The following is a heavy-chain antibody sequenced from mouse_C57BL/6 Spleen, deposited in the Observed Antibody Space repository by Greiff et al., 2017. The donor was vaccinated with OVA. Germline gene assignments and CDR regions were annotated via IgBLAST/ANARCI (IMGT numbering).Heavy chain of an antibody. CDR2: IDPENGDT. Sequence: EVQLQQSGAELVRPGASVKLSCTASGFNITDDYMHWVKQRPEQGLEWIGWIDPENGDTEYASKFQGKATITADTSSNTAYLQLSSLTSEDTAVYYCTTDSSGYPAWFAYWGQGTLVTVSA. V-gene: IGHV14-4*01. CDR3: TTDSSGYPAWFAY. J-gene: IGHJ3*01. CDR1: GFNITDDY. D-gene: IGHD3-2*02.